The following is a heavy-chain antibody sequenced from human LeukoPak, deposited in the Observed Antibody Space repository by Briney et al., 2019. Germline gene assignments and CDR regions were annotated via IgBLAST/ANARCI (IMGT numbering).Heavy chain of an antibody. J-gene: IGHJ4*02. CDR1: GFTFGNFW. CDR2: ISSSSSYI. Sequence: GGSLRLSCAASGFTFGNFWMTWVRQAPGKGLEWVSSISSSSSYIYYADSVKGRFTISRDNAKNSLYLQMNSLRAEDTAVYYCARVHLLRSLDYWGQGTLVTVSS. D-gene: IGHD4-17*01. V-gene: IGHV3-21*01. CDR3: ARVHLLRSLDY.